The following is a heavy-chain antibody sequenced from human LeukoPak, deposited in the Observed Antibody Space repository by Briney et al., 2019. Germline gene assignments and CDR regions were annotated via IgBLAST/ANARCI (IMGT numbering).Heavy chain of an antibody. V-gene: IGHV4-34*01. D-gene: IGHD5-18*01. CDR2: INHSGST. CDR1: GGSFSGYY. J-gene: IGHJ4*02. Sequence: SETLSLTCAVYGGSFSGYYWSWIRQPPGKGLEWIGEINHSGSTNYNPSLKSRVTISVDTSKNQFSLKLSSVTAADTAVYYCAGGGYSYALVDYWGQGTLVTVSS. CDR3: AGGGYSYALVDY.